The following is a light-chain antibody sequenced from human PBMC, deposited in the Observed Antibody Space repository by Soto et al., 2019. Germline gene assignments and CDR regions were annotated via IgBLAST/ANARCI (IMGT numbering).Light chain of an antibody. CDR1: QSIGRN. CDR2: TSS. V-gene: IGKV1-39*01. J-gene: IGKJ1*01. Sequence: DIKMTQSPASLSASIGDRATISCRASQSIGRNLNWYQQKPGKAPTLLMFTSSNVQSGVPSRFSGSGSGADFTLTISSLQPEDFATFYCQQGYCTPWTCGQGTKVE. CDR3: QQGYCTPWT.